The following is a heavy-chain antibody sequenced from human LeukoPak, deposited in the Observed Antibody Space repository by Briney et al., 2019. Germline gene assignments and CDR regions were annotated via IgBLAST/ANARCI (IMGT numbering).Heavy chain of an antibody. D-gene: IGHD3-22*01. V-gene: IGHV4-30-2*05. CDR1: GGSISSGGYS. Sequence: SQTLSLTCAVSGGSISSGGYSWSWIRQPPGKGLEWIGYIYYSGSTYYNPSLKSRVTISVDTSKNQFSLKLSSVTAADTAVYYCARGGYYYDSSGYYFDYWGQGTLVTVSS. CDR2: IYYSGST. CDR3: ARGGYYYDSSGYYFDY. J-gene: IGHJ4*02.